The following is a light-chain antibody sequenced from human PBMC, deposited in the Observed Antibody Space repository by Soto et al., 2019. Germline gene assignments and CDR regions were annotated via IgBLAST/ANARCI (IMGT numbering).Light chain of an antibody. CDR3: QQRGT. CDR1: QSVSSN. V-gene: IGKV3-15*01. Sequence: ERVMTQAPATLSVSLGERPTLSCRASQSVSSNLAWYQQKPGQAPRLLIYGASTRATGIPARFSGSGSGTEFTLTISSLQYEDVAIYYWQQRGTFGQGTKVDIK. J-gene: IGKJ1*01. CDR2: GAS.